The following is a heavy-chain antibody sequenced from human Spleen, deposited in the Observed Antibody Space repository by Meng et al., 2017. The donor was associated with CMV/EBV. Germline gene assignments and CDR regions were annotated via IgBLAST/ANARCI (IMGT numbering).Heavy chain of an antibody. CDR3: ARVGAVAGTDVDY. V-gene: IGHV3-66*02. Sequence: GESLKISCAASGFTVSSNYMSWVRQAPGKGLEWVSVIYSGGSTYYADSVKGRFTISRDNSKNTLYLQMNSLRAEDTAVYYCARVGAVAGTDVDYWGQGTLVTVSS. CDR2: IYSGGST. D-gene: IGHD6-19*01. J-gene: IGHJ4*02. CDR1: GFTVSSNY.